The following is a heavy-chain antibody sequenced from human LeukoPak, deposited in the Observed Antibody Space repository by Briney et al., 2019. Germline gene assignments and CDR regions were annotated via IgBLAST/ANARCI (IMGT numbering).Heavy chain of an antibody. V-gene: IGHV3-23*01. J-gene: IGHJ4*02. CDR1: GFTFSSYA. D-gene: IGHD2-15*01. Sequence: GGSLRLSCAASGFTFSSYAMNWVRQAPGKGLEWVSAICSSDNNTYYANSVKGRFTISRDNSKNTLSLQLNSLRTEDTAVYYCAKGTSSSCYSAPNYWGQGTLVTVSS. CDR3: AKGTSSSCYSAPNY. CDR2: ICSSDNNT.